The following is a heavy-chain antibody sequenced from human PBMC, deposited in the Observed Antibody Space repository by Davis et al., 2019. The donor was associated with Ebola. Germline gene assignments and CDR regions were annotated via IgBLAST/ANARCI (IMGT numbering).Heavy chain of an antibody. CDR3: ARGSSSHVGYYYYGMDV. CDR2: ISAYNGNT. D-gene: IGHD6-6*01. J-gene: IGHJ6*02. V-gene: IGHV1-18*04. Sequence: ASVKVSCKASGYTFTSYGISWVRQAPGQGLEWMGWISAYNGNTNYAQKFQGRVTMTRDTSISTAYMELSRLRSDDTAVYYCARGSSSHVGYYYYGMDVWGQGTTVTVSS. CDR1: GYTFTSYG.